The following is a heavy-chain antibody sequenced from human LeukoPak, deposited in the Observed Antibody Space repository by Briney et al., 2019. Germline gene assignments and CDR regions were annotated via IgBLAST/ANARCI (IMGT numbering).Heavy chain of an antibody. Sequence: ASVKVSCKASGYTFSNYDMNWVRQAPGQGLEWMAMITPSGGISYGQNFQGRVTMTRDMSTNTVYMELSSLRSEDTAVYYCARVDSRSPHELDYWGQGTLVTVSS. CDR2: ITPSGGI. CDR3: ARVDSRSPHELDY. J-gene: IGHJ4*02. V-gene: IGHV1-46*01. D-gene: IGHD6-6*01. CDR1: GYTFSNYD.